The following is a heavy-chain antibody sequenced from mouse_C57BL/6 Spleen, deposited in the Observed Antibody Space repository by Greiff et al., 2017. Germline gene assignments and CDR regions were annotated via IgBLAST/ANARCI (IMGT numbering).Heavy chain of an antibody. V-gene: IGHV14-4*01. D-gene: IGHD1-1*01. Sequence: EVHLVESGAELVRPGASVKLSCTASGFNIKDDYMHWVKQRPEQGLAWIGWIDPENGDTEYASKFQGKATITADTSSNKAYLQLSSLTSEDTAVYYCTPQLLKAMDYWGQGTSVTVSS. CDR1: GFNIKDDY. CDR2: IDPENGDT. CDR3: TPQLLKAMDY. J-gene: IGHJ4*01.